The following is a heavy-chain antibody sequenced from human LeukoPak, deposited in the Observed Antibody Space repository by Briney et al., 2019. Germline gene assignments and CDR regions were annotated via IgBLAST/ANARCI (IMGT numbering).Heavy chain of an antibody. J-gene: IGHJ4*02. Sequence: GGSLRLSCAASGFTFSSYAMSWVRQAPGKGLEWVSGINYSGGSTYYADSVKGRFTISRDNSKNTLYLHMNSLRVEDTAVYYCARGLVSSSPSYFDNWGQGILVTVSS. CDR1: GFTFSSYA. D-gene: IGHD2-8*01. CDR2: INYSGGST. CDR3: ARGLVSSSPSYFDN. V-gene: IGHV3-23*01.